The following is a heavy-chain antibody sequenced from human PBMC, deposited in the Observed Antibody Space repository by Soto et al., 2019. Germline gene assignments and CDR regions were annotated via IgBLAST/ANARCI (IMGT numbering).Heavy chain of an antibody. CDR2: INAGNGNT. Sequence: ASVKVSCKASGYTFTSYAMHWVRQAPGQGLEWMGWINAGNGNTKYSQKFQGRVTITRDTSASTAYMELSSLRSEDTAVYYCAREEETKSGPPDFDDWGQGTLVTVSS. D-gene: IGHD5-12*01. V-gene: IGHV1-3*01. J-gene: IGHJ4*02. CDR1: GYTFTSYA. CDR3: AREEETKSGPPDFDD.